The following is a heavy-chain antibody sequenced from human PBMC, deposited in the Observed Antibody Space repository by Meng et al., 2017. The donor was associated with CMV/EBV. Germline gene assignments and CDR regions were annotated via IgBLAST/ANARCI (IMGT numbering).Heavy chain of an antibody. D-gene: IGHD2-15*01. CDR3: ARGNIVVVVAAIDY. CDR2: ISYDGSNK. Sequence: QVQLVESGGGVVQPGRSLRLCCAASGFTFSSYAMHWVRQAPGKGLEWVAVISYDGSNKYYADSVKGRFTISRDNSKNTLYLQMNSLRAEDTAVYYCARGNIVVVVAAIDYWGQGTLVTVS. J-gene: IGHJ4*02. CDR1: GFTFSSYA. V-gene: IGHV3-30-3*01.